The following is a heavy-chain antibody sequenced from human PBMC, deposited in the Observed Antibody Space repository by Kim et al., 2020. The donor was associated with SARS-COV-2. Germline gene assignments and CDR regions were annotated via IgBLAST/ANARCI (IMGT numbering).Heavy chain of an antibody. V-gene: IGHV4-59*01. J-gene: IGHJ6*02. D-gene: IGHD6-13*01. CDR2: IYYSGST. CDR1: GGSISSYY. Sequence: SETLSLTCTVSGGSISSYYWSWIRQPPGKGLEWIGYIYYSGSTNYNPSLKSRVTISVDTSKNQFSLKLSSVTAADTAVYYCARGGSSSSPYYYYGMDVWGQGTTVTVSS. CDR3: ARGGSSSSPYYYYGMDV.